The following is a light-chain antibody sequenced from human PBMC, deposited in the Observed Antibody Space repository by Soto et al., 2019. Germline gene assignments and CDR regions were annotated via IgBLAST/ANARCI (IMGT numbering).Light chain of an antibody. J-gene: IGKJ2*01. CDR2: AAS. V-gene: IGKV3-20*01. Sequence: EIVLTQSPGTLSLSPGERATLSCRASQSVSNSYLAWYQQKPGQAPRLLIYAASSRATGIPDRFSGSGSGTDFTLTISRLEPEDFAVYYCQHYGSSPSYTFGQGTTLEIK. CDR1: QSVSNSY. CDR3: QHYGSSPSYT.